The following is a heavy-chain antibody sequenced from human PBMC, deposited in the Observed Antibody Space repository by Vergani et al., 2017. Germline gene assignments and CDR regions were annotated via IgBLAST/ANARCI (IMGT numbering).Heavy chain of an antibody. CDR1: GGTFSSYT. D-gene: IGHD6-13*01. J-gene: IGHJ4*02. V-gene: IGHV1-69*02. CDR2: IIPILGIA. CDR3: ARGLRAAAGLAFDY. Sequence: QVQLVQSGAEVMTPGSSVKVSCKASGGTFSSYTISWVRQAPGQGLEWMGRIIPILGIANYAQKFQGRVTITADKSTSTAYMELSSLRSEDTAVYYCARGLRAAAGLAFDYWGQGTLVTVSS.